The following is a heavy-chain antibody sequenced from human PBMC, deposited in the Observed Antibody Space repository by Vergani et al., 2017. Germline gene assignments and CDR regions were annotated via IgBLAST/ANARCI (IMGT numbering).Heavy chain of an antibody. Sequence: EVQLLESGGGLVQPGGSLRLSCAASGFTFSSYAMSWVRQASGKGLEWVSGISGSGGSTNYGDSVKGRFSISRDNSKNTLYLQMNTLGAEDTAVYYCAKEARMLNGYYRDLWGQATLITVSS. CDR3: AKEARMLNGYYRDL. D-gene: IGHD3-9*01. CDR2: ISGSGGST. CDR1: GFTFSSYA. V-gene: IGHV3-23*01. J-gene: IGHJ5*02.